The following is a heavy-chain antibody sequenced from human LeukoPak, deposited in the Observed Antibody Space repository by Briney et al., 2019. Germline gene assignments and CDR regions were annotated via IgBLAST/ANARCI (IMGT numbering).Heavy chain of an antibody. CDR1: GYTFTSYD. V-gene: IGHV1-8*01. J-gene: IGHJ4*02. D-gene: IGHD3-3*01. Sequence: ASVKVSCKVSGYTFTSYDINWVRQATGQGLEWMGWMNPNSGNTGYAQKFQGRVTMTRNTSISTAYMELSSLRSEDTAVYYCARAQAGTYYDFWSGYKRNWYFDYWGQGTLVTVSS. CDR3: ARAQAGTYYDFWSGYKRNWYFDY. CDR2: MNPNSGNT.